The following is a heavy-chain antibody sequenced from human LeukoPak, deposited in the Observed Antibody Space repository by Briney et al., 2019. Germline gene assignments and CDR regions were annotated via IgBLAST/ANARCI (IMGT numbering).Heavy chain of an antibody. CDR2: IIPIFGTA. J-gene: IGHJ6*02. CDR1: GYTFTSYG. V-gene: IGHV1-69*13. Sequence: ASVKVSCKASGYTFTSYGISWVRQAPGQGLEWMGGIIPIFGTANYAQKFQGRVTITADESTSTAYMELSSLRSEDTAVYYCARDRPLNYYYGMDVWGQGTTVTVSS. CDR3: ARDRPLNYYYGMDV.